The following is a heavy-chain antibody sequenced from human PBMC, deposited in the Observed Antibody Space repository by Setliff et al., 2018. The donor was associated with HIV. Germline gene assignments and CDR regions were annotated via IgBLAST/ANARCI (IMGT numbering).Heavy chain of an antibody. D-gene: IGHD6-19*01. J-gene: IGHJ4*02. CDR1: GGSISSHY. V-gene: IGHV4-59*11. CDR3: ARLSATTGWPPSYFDS. Sequence: PSETLSLTCTVSGGSISSHYWSWIRQPPGKGLEWIGSFYYSGSTSYNPSLKSRVTISGDTSKNQISLTLTSVTAADTAIYYCARLSATTGWPPSYFDSWGQGMLVTVSS. CDR2: FYYSGST.